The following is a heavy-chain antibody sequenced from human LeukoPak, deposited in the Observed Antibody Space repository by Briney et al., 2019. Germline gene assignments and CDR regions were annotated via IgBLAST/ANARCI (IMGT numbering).Heavy chain of an antibody. CDR3: ARRPSRYYYDSSGYSH. D-gene: IGHD3-22*01. CDR2: IIPIFGTA. V-gene: IGHV1-69*06. CDR1: GYTFTSYA. Sequence: SVKVSCKASGYTFTSYAISWVRQAPGQGLEWMGGIIPIFGTANYAQKFQGRVTITADKSTSTAYMELSSLRSEDTAVYYCARRPSRYYYDSSGYSHWGQGTLVTVSS. J-gene: IGHJ4*02.